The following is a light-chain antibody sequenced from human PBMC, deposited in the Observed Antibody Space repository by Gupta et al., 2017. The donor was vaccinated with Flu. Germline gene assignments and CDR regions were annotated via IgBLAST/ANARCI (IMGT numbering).Light chain of an antibody. Sequence: QSVXTQPPSXSAAPGQKVTISCSGSSSNIGNKDVSWYQQVPGTAPKLLIYANDRRPSGIPDRFSGSKSGTSATLGITGLQTGDEADYYCGAWDGSLTAGVFGGGTKLTVL. CDR2: AND. CDR3: GAWDGSLTAGV. J-gene: IGLJ2*01. CDR1: SSNIGNKD. V-gene: IGLV1-51*02.